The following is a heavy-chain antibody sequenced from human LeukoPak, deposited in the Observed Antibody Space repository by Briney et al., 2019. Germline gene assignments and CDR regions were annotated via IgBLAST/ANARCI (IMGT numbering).Heavy chain of an antibody. Sequence: PGGSLRLSCAASGFTFSSYSMNWVRQAPGKGLEWVSYISSSSSTIYYADSVKGRFTISGDNAKNSLYLQMNSLRAEDTAVYYCARGKQDDFWSGYPYNWFDPWGQGTLVTVSS. CDR1: GFTFSSYS. CDR3: ARGKQDDFWSGYPYNWFDP. V-gene: IGHV3-48*01. D-gene: IGHD3-3*01. CDR2: ISSSSSTI. J-gene: IGHJ5*02.